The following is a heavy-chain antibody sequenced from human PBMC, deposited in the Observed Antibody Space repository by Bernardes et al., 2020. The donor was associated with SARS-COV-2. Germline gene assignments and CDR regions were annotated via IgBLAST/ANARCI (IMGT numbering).Heavy chain of an antibody. CDR3: ATLRYLDSAGYYVVED. Sequence: GGSLRLSCAASGFTFSSYSMNWVRQAPGKGLEWVSYISSSSSTIYYADSVKGRFTISRDNAKNSLYLQMNSLRAEDTAVYYCATLRYLDSAGYYVVEDWGTVTTINVS. V-gene: IGHV3-48*01. CDR2: ISSSSSTI. D-gene: IGHD3-9*01. CDR1: GFTFSSYS. J-gene: IGHJ6*04.